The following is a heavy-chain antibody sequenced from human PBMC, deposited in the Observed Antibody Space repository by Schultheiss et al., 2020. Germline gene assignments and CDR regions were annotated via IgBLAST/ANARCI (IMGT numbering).Heavy chain of an antibody. V-gene: IGHV4-34*01. J-gene: IGHJ4*02. Sequence: SETLSLTCAVYGGSFSGYYWSWIRQPPGKGLEWIGEINHSGSTNYNPSLKSRVTISVDTSKNQFSLKLSSVTAADTAVYYCARGDRYFDWLGNRGFDYWGQGTLVTVSS. CDR1: GGSFSGYY. CDR3: ARGDRYFDWLGNRGFDY. CDR2: INHSGST. D-gene: IGHD3-9*01.